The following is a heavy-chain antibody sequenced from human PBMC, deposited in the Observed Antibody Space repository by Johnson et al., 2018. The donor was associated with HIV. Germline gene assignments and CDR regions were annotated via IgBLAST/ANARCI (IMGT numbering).Heavy chain of an antibody. Sequence: VQLVESGGGLVQPGGSLRVSCAASGFTVSSNYMSWVRQAPGKGLEWVSGFYSGGSTYYADSVKGRFNLSRDSSKNTLYLQMNSLRAEDTAVYYCARVGVSGYDLAAFDIWGQGTMVTVSS. CDR2: FYSGGST. V-gene: IGHV3-66*02. D-gene: IGHD5-12*01. J-gene: IGHJ3*02. CDR3: ARVGVSGYDLAAFDI. CDR1: GFTVSSNY.